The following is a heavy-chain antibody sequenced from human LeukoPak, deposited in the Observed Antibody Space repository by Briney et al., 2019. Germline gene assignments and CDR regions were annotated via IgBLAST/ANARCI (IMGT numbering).Heavy chain of an antibody. CDR2: IYNSGST. D-gene: IGHD6-19*01. CDR3: ASTGYISGWHESGTRSFDY. CDR1: GGSISGSY. V-gene: IGHV4-59*08. J-gene: IGHJ4*02. Sequence: SETLSLTCTVSGGSISGSYWSWIRQPPGKGLEWIGYIYNSGSTNYNPSLKSRVTISVDTSKNQFSLKLTSVTAADTAVYYCASTGYISGWHESGTRSFDYWGQGTLVTVSS.